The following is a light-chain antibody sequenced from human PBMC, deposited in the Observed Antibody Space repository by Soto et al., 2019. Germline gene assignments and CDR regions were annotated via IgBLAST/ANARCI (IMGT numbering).Light chain of an antibody. CDR2: SAS. CDR1: QSVSGW. Sequence: DIQMTQSPSTLSASVGDRVTITCRASQSVSGWLAWYRQKPGKAPELLIYSASTLETGVPSRFSGSGSVTEFTLTVSSLQPDDVATYYCQQYESYPLTFGGGTKIDI. CDR3: QQYESYPLT. V-gene: IGKV1-5*03. J-gene: IGKJ4*01.